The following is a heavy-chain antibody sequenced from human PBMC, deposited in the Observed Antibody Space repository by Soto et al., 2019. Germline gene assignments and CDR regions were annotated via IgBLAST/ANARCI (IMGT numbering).Heavy chain of an antibody. D-gene: IGHD1-26*01. Sequence: QVQLQQWGAGLLKPSETLSLTCAVYGGSFSGYYWSWIRQPPGKGLERIGEINHSGSTNYNPSLKRRVTISVDTSKNQFSLKLSSVTAADTAVYYCARGPTYSGSYYYGMDVWGQGTTVTVSS. V-gene: IGHV4-34*01. J-gene: IGHJ6*02. CDR3: ARGPTYSGSYYYGMDV. CDR2: INHSGST. CDR1: GGSFSGYY.